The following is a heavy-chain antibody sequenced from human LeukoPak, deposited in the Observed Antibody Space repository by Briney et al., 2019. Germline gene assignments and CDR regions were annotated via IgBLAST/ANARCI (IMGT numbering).Heavy chain of an antibody. CDR2: IISIFGTA. CDR1: GGTFSSYA. J-gene: IGHJ4*02. Sequence: SVKVSCKASGGTFSSYAISWVRQAPGQGLEWMGGIISIFGTANYAQKFQGRVMITADESTSTAYMELSSLRSEDTAVYYCARGLTVVTPYYFDYWGQGTLVTVSS. CDR3: ARGLTVVTPYYFDY. V-gene: IGHV1-69*13. D-gene: IGHD4-23*01.